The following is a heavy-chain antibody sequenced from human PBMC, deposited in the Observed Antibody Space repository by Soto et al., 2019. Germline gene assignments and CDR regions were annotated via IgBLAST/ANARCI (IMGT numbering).Heavy chain of an antibody. J-gene: IGHJ6*02. Sequence: SVKVSCKASGGTFSSYAISWVRQAPGQGLEWKGGILPIFGTANYGKKVQGRVTITADESTSTAYMELSRLRSEDTAVYYCGGGPQYYYYGMDVWGQGTTLTVFS. V-gene: IGHV1-69*13. D-gene: IGHD2-15*01. CDR3: GGGPQYYYYGMDV. CDR2: ILPIFGTA. CDR1: GGTFSSYA.